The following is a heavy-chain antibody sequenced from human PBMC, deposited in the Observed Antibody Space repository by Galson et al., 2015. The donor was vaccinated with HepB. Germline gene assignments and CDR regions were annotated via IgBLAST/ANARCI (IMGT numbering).Heavy chain of an antibody. D-gene: IGHD6-13*01. CDR3: ARGRAGWFDP. CDR2: INHSGST. V-gene: IGHV4-34*01. Sequence: SETLSLTCAVYGGSFSGYYWSWIRQPPGKGLEWIGEINHSGSTNYNPSLKSRVTISVDTSKNQFSLKLSSVTAADTAVYYCARGRAGWFDPWGQGTLVTVSS. J-gene: IGHJ5*02. CDR1: GGSFSGYY.